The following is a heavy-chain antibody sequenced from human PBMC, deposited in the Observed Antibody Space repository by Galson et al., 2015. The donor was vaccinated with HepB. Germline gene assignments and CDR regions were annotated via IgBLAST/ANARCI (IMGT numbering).Heavy chain of an antibody. CDR2: ISSIGDNT. CDR3: ARDLQMATSGRLRNYYGMDV. D-gene: IGHD3-10*01. CDR1: GSFSTYF. V-gene: IGHV3-64D*06. J-gene: IGHJ6*02. Sequence: SLRLSCAASGSFSTYFMHWVRQAPGKGLEFVSTISSIGDNTYYGDSVKGRFTISRDNSKNTLYLQMSSLRVEDTAVYFCARDLQMATSGRLRNYYGMDVWGQGTPVTVSS.